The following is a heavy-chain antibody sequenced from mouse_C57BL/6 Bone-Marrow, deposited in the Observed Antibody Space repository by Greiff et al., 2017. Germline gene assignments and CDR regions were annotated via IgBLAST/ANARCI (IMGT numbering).Heavy chain of an antibody. D-gene: IGHD2-1*01. V-gene: IGHV1-61*01. J-gene: IGHJ1*03. CDR1: GYTFTSYW. Sequence: VKLQEPGAELVRPGSSVKLSCKASGYTFTSYWMDWVKQRPGQGLEWIGNIYPSDSETHYNQKFKDKATLTVDKSSSTAYMQLSSLTSEDSAVYYCARYGNYPYWYFDVWGTGTTVTVAS. CDR3: ARYGNYPYWYFDV. CDR2: IYPSDSET.